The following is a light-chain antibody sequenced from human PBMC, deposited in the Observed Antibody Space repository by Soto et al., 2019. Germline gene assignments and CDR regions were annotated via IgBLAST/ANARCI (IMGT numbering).Light chain of an antibody. V-gene: IGKV3-11*01. J-gene: IGKJ5*01. CDR1: QSVDGY. Sequence: EVVMTQSPGTLSVSLGESATLSCRSSQSVDGYLAWYQQKPGQAPRLLIYGASSRATGIPDRFSGSGSGTDFTLTISSLEPEDFAVYYCQQRSKWPITFGQGTRLEIK. CDR2: GAS. CDR3: QQRSKWPIT.